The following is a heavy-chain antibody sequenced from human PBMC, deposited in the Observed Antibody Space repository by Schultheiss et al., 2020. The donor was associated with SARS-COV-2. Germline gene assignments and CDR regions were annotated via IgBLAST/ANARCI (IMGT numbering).Heavy chain of an antibody. Sequence: SQTLSLTCAVYGGSFSGYYWSWIRQPPGKGLEWIGYIYHSGSTYYNPSLKSRVTISVDRSKNQFSLKLSSVTAADTAVYYCARVHLALGDYWGQGTLVTVSS. D-gene: IGHD3-16*01. V-gene: IGHV4-34*01. J-gene: IGHJ4*02. CDR1: GGSFSGYY. CDR2: IYHSGST. CDR3: ARVHLALGDY.